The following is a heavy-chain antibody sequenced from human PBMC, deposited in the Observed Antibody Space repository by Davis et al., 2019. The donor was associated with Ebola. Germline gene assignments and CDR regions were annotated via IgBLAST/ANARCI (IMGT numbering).Heavy chain of an antibody. J-gene: IGHJ6*02. CDR2: ISSNGGST. D-gene: IGHD6-6*01. V-gene: IGHV3-64*02. CDR3: AASHSSSSDYYYGMDV. CDR1: GFTFSSYA. Sequence: GESLKISCAASGFTFSSYAMHWVRQAPGKGLEYVSAISSNGGSTYYADSVKGRFTISRDNSKNTLYLQMGSLRAEDMAVYYCAASHSSSSDYYYGMDVWGQGTTVTVSS.